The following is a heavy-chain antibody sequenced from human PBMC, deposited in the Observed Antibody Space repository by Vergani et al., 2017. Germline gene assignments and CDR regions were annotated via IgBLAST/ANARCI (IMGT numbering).Heavy chain of an antibody. CDR1: GITFWKFG. Sequence: EVDLVESGGGLAQPGGSLRLSCEASGITFWKFGMHWVRQDPGKGLEWVSGISWNSGAVDYADSVRGRFTISRDNAKNSLFLQMNNLRGEDTAVYYCATSQVDQVAVQNDHWGQGTLVTVSS. CDR2: ISWNSGAV. V-gene: IGHV3-9*01. CDR3: ATSQVDQVAVQNDH. J-gene: IGHJ4*02. D-gene: IGHD5-12*01.